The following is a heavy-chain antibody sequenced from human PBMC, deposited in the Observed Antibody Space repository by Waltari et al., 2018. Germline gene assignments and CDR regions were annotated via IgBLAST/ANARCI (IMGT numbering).Heavy chain of an antibody. V-gene: IGHV3-21*02. J-gene: IGHJ4*02. CDR2: ISSSSSNR. CDR1: EFTFSTYT. Sequence: EVQLVESGGGLVTPGGSLRLSCATSEFTFSTYTMNWVRQAPGKGLEWVSSISSSSSNRYYADSVKGRFTISRDNAKNSMYMQLNSLRVEDTAIYYCARGVSITETPWFAYWGQGTLVTVSS. D-gene: IGHD5-12*01. CDR3: ARGVSITETPWFAY.